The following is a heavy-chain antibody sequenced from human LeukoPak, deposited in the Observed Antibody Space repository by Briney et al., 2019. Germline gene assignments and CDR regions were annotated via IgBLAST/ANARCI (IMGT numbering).Heavy chain of an antibody. CDR2: INWNGGSA. D-gene: IGHD3-22*01. J-gene: IGHJ4*02. V-gene: IGHV3-20*04. CDR1: GFTFSAYG. CDR3: ATAAPSRYDSNGYFIDF. Sequence: GGTLRLSCAASGFTFSAYGMSWVRQGPGKGLEWVSTINWNGGSAGYADSVKGRFTISRDNAKNSLYLQMNSLRAEDTALYFCATAAPSRYDSNGYFIDFWGQGTLVSVSS.